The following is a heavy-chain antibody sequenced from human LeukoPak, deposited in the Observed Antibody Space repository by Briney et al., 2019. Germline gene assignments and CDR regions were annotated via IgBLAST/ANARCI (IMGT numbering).Heavy chain of an antibody. D-gene: IGHD1-26*01. V-gene: IGHV3-53*01. J-gene: IGHJ4*02. CDR1: GFTVSSNY. Sequence: GGSLRLSCAASGFTVSSNYMNWVRQAPGKGLEWVSIIYSGGMTYHADSVKGRFTISRDKSKNTLYLQMNSLRAEDTAVYYCALGGSFQYYFDYWGQGTLVTVSS. CDR2: IYSGGMT. CDR3: ALGGSFQYYFDY.